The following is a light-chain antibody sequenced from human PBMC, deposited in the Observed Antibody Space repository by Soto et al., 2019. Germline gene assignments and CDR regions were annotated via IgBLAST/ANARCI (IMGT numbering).Light chain of an antibody. CDR1: QSVSSSY. CDR2: GAS. Sequence: EIVLTQSPGTLSLSPGERATLSCRASQSVSSSYLAWYQQKPGQAPRLLIYGASSRATGIPDRFSGSGSGTEFTLTISRLEPADCAVYYCQQYDSSPVTFGPGTKVDIK. J-gene: IGKJ3*01. CDR3: QQYDSSPVT. V-gene: IGKV3-20*01.